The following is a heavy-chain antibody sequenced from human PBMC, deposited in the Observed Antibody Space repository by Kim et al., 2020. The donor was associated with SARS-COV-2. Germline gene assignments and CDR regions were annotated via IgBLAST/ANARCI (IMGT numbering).Heavy chain of an antibody. Sequence: ASVKVSCKASGYTFTSYGISWVRQAPGQGLEWMGWISAYNGNTNYAQKLQGRVTMTTDTSTSTAYMELRSLRSDDTAVYYCARDLLITMIVSRSGWFDPWGQGTLVTVSS. CDR3: ARDLLITMIVSRSGWFDP. J-gene: IGHJ5*02. V-gene: IGHV1-18*01. CDR1: GYTFTSYG. CDR2: ISAYNGNT. D-gene: IGHD3-22*01.